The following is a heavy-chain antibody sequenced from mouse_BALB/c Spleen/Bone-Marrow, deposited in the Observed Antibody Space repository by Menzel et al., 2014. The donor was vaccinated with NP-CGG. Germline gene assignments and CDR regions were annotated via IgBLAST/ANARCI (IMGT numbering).Heavy chain of an antibody. Sequence: QVQLQQSGAELARPGASVKLSCKASGYTFTDYYINWVKQRTGQGLEWIGEIYPRSDNTYYNEKFKGKATLTADKSSSTAYLQLSSLTSEDSAVYFCARDWDYYAMDYWGQGTSVTVSS. D-gene: IGHD4-1*01. CDR1: GYTFTDYY. J-gene: IGHJ4*01. CDR3: ARDWDYYAMDY. V-gene: IGHV1-77*01. CDR2: IYPRSDNT.